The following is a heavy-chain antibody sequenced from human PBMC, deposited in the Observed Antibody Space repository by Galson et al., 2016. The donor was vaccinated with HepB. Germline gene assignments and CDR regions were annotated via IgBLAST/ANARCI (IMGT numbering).Heavy chain of an antibody. CDR1: GDSVSSNSAA. Sequence: CAISGDSVSSNSAAWNWIRQSPSRGLEWLGRTYYRSKWYNDDAVSVKSRISINPDTSKNQFSLQLSSVTPEDTAVYYCVRHHGAIDSWGQGTLVTVSS. CDR3: VRHHGAIDS. CDR2: TYYRSKWYN. J-gene: IGHJ4*02. V-gene: IGHV6-1*01.